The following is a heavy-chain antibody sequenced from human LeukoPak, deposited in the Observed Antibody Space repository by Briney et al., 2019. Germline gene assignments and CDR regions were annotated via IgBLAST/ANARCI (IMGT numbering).Heavy chain of an antibody. CDR3: AQKPRGYCSGGRCYIGY. CDR1: GYSFSNYW. V-gene: IGHV5-51*01. Sequence: GESLKISCQGSGYSFSNYWIGWARQMPGKGLEWMGIIYPGDSDTRYSPSFQGQVTISADKSISTAYLQWSSLQASDTAMYYCAQKPRGYCSGGRCYIGYWGQGTLVTVSS. CDR2: IYPGDSDT. J-gene: IGHJ4*02. D-gene: IGHD2-15*01.